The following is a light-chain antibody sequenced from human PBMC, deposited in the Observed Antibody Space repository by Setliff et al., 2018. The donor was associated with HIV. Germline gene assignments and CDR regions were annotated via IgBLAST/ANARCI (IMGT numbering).Light chain of an antibody. CDR3: AAWHDSLTGYV. V-gene: IGLV1-44*01. CDR1: SSNIRTNT. CDR2: NTN. Sequence: SALTQPPSASGTPGQRVTISCSGSSSNIRTNTVHWYQHLPGTAPKLLIYNTNKRPSGVPDRFSGSKSGTSASLAISGLQSEDEADYYCAAWHDSLTGYVFGTGTKVTVL. J-gene: IGLJ1*01.